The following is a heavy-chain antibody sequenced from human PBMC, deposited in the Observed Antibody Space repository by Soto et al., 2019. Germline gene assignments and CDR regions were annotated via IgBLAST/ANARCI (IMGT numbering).Heavy chain of an antibody. CDR2: ISYDSTKT. CDR1: GLTFNSYL. J-gene: IGHJ6*01. D-gene: IGHD2-15*01. CDR3: ARPRSAWSDSHHYSWDV. V-gene: IGHV3-30*03. Sequence: WRSLRVSCAPSGLTFNSYLMHRVPHGPGNGLEWVALISYDSTKTYYADSVKGRFTIYRDNSNSALYVQMKSLTGEDTAVYYCARPRSAWSDSHHYSWDVWGRGTTFTVSS.